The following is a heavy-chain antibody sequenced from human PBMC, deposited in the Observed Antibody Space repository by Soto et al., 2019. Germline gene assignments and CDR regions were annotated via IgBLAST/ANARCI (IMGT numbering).Heavy chain of an antibody. J-gene: IGHJ6*03. CDR1: GYTFTGYY. Sequence: ASVKVSCKASGYTFTGYYMHWVRQAPGQGLEWMGWINPNSGGTNYAQKFQGWVTMTRDTSISTAYMELSRLRSDDTAVYYCARGYIAAAGALYYYYYMDVWGKGTTVTVSS. CDR3: ARGYIAAAGALYYYYYMDV. V-gene: IGHV1-2*04. CDR2: INPNSGGT. D-gene: IGHD6-13*01.